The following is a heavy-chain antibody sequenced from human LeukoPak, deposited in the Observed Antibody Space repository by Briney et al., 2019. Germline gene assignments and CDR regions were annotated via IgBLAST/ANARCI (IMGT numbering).Heavy chain of an antibody. CDR3: AKFYDISTGYFDC. CDR1: GFTFSSYA. Sequence: RGSLRLSCAASGFTFSSYAMSWVRQSPGKGLEWVSAFSGGGGSTYYADSVKGRFTISRDNSKNTMYLQMNSLRAEDTAVYYCAKFYDISTGYFDCWGQGTLVTVSS. J-gene: IGHJ4*02. V-gene: IGHV3-23*01. D-gene: IGHD3-9*01. CDR2: FSGGGGST.